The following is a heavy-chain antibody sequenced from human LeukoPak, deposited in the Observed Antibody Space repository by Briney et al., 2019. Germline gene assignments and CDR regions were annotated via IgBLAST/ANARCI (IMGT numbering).Heavy chain of an antibody. V-gene: IGHV3-48*03. CDR2: ISSAGTTK. Sequence: PGGSLRLSCAASGFTLSSYEMNWVRQAPGKGLEWISYISSAGTTKIYADSVKGRFTISRDNAKNSLYLQMNSLRAEDTAVYYCARDYWFDPWGHGTLVTVSS. CDR1: GFTLSSYE. J-gene: IGHJ5*02. CDR3: ARDYWFDP.